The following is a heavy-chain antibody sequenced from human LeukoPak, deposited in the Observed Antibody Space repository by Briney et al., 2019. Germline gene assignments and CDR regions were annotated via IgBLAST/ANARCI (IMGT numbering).Heavy chain of an antibody. CDR2: MNHGGST. CDR3: ARRFGRKFGERFYYYHYMDV. V-gene: IGHV4-38-2*02. Sequence: ETLSLTCTVSGYSISSGYYWGWIRQPPGKGLEWIGEMNHGGSTNYNPSLKSRVTISVDTSKNQFSLKLRSVTAADTAVYYCARRFGRKFGERFYYYHYMDVWGKGTTVTISS. D-gene: IGHD3-10*01. J-gene: IGHJ6*03. CDR1: GYSISSGYY.